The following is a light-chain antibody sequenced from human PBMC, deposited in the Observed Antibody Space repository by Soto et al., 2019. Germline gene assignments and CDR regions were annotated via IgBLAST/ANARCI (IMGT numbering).Light chain of an antibody. CDR3: QQTDKLPLT. J-gene: IGKJ4*01. Sequence: DIQMTQSPSPLPASVGDRVIITCQASQAISNHLNWYQQKPGRAPKLLIYDTSNLETGVPSRFRGCGGGTDFTFTITSLQPEDFATYFCQQTDKLPLTFGGGTTVDMK. V-gene: IGKV1-33*01. CDR2: DTS. CDR1: QAISNH.